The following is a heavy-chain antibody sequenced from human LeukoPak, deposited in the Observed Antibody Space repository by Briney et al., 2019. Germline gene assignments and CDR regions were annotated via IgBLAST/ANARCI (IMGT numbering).Heavy chain of an antibody. V-gene: IGHV3-72*01. CDR2: TSNKADSYTT. J-gene: IGHJ4*02. CDR1: EFTISDHY. Sequence: GGSLRLSCAASEFTISDHYMDWVRQAPGKGLEWIGRTSNKADSYTTYYAASVRGRFSISRDDSKSLLYLQMNSLKAEDTAVYYCTRHYFSDWGQGTLVTVSS. D-gene: IGHD2-15*01. CDR3: TRHYFSD.